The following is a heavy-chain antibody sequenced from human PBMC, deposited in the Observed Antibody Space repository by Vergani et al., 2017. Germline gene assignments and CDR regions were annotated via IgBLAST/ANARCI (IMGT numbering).Heavy chain of an antibody. V-gene: IGHV5-10-1*01. CDR1: GYSFTSYW. Sequence: EVQLVQSGAEVKKPGESLRISCKGSGYSFTSYWISWVRQMPGKGLEWMGRIDPSDSYTNYSPSFQGHVTIAADKSISTAYLQWSSLKASDTAMYYCASHTPGIAEYFDYWGQGTLVTVSS. CDR2: IDPSDSYT. D-gene: IGHD6-13*01. CDR3: ASHTPGIAEYFDY. J-gene: IGHJ4*02.